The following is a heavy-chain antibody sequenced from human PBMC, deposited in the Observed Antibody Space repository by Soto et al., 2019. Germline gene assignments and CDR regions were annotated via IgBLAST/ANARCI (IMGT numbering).Heavy chain of an antibody. CDR3: AKVGPIFGVVKSSYFDY. Sequence: GGSLRLSCAASGFTFSSYAMSWGRQAPGKGLEWVSAISGSGGSTYYADSVKGRFTISRDNSKNTLYLQMNSLRAEDTAVYYCAKVGPIFGVVKSSYFDYWGQGTLVTVSS. CDR2: ISGSGGST. V-gene: IGHV3-23*01. J-gene: IGHJ4*02. D-gene: IGHD3-3*01. CDR1: GFTFSSYA.